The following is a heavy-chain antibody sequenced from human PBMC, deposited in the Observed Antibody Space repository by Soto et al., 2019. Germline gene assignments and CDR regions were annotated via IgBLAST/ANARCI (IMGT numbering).Heavy chain of an antibody. D-gene: IGHD3-22*01. V-gene: IGHV4-34*01. CDR1: GGSFSGYY. CDR2: INHSGST. Sequence: SETLSLTCAVYGGSFSGYYWSWIRQPPGKGLEWIGEINHSGSTNYNPSLKSRVTISVDTSKNQFSLKLSSVTAADTAVYYCARGQHYYDSRDLYYFDYWGQGTLVTVSS. J-gene: IGHJ4*02. CDR3: ARGQHYYDSRDLYYFDY.